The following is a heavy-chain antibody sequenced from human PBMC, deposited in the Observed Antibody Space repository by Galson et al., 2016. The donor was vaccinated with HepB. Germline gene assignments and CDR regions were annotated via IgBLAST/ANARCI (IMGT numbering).Heavy chain of an antibody. J-gene: IGHJ4*02. CDR1: GFTFSAYA. D-gene: IGHD2-21*02. CDR3: ARAMTDENLDY. CDR2: ISHDGRTK. V-gene: IGHV3-30*04. Sequence: SLRLSCAAAGFTFSAYAVHWVRQTPGKGLEWVAVISHDGRTKYFADSVKGRFTISRDNSMNTLYLQMDSLRAEDTALYYCARAMTDENLDYWGQGTLVTVSS.